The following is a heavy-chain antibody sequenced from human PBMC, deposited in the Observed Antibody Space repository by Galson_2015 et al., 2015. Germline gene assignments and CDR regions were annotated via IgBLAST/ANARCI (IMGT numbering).Heavy chain of an antibody. CDR1: GFTFRSYG. D-gene: IGHD1-26*01. Sequence: SLRLSCAASGFTFRSYGMHWVRQAPGKGLEWVAVIWDDGSLEYYGDSVEGRFTISRDNSKNMLYLQMSSLRADDTAIYYCARGLSWGFDNWGQGTLVTVSS. CDR3: ARGLSWGFDN. J-gene: IGHJ4*02. CDR2: IWDDGSLE. V-gene: IGHV3-33*01.